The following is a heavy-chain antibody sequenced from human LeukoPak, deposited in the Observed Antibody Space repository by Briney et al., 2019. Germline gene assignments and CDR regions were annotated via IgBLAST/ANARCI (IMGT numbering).Heavy chain of an antibody. D-gene: IGHD3-10*01. Sequence: SETLSLTCTVSGGSISSYYWSWIRQPPGKGLEWIGYIYHSGSTYYNPSLKSRVTISVDRSKNQFSLKLSSVTAADTAVYYCARDTGSYGSGDWGQGTLVTVSS. J-gene: IGHJ4*02. CDR1: GGSISSYY. V-gene: IGHV4-59*12. CDR2: IYHSGST. CDR3: ARDTGSYGSGD.